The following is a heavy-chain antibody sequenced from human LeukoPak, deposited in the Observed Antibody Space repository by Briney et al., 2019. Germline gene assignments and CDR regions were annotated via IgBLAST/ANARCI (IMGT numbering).Heavy chain of an antibody. CDR1: RFTFSSYS. CDR2: ISGSSSI. D-gene: IGHD2-15*01. V-gene: IGHV3-48*02. Sequence: GGSLRLSCAASRFTFSSYSMNWVRQAPGKGLEWVSYISGSSSIYYADSVKGRFTVSRDNAKKSLYLEMNSLRDEETAVYYCTRGFVEVLAGPFDLWGRGALVTFSS. CDR3: TRGFVEVLAGPFDL. J-gene: IGHJ2*01.